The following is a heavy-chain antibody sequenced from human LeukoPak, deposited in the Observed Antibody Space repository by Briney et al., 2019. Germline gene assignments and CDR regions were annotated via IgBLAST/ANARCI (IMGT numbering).Heavy chain of an antibody. CDR2: IYSGGST. CDR1: GFTFSDYY. J-gene: IGHJ4*02. CDR3: ARDWGTEAYFDY. V-gene: IGHV3-66*01. Sequence: PGGSLRLSCAASGFTFSDYYMSWVRQAPGKGLEWVSVIYSGGSTYYADSVKGRFTISRDNSKNTLYLQMNSLRAEDTAVYYCARDWGTEAYFDYWGQGTLVTVSS. D-gene: IGHD7-27*01.